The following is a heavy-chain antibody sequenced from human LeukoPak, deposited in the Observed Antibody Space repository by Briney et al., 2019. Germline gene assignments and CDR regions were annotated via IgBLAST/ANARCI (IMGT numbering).Heavy chain of an antibody. CDR1: GASISNLY. CDR3: ARDSGTTGEVKFDP. V-gene: IGHV4-4*07. J-gene: IGHJ5*02. Sequence: KPSETLSLTCTVSGASISNLYLSWLRQPAGKGLEWIGRLYDSGSTNYNPSLKSRVTMSVDTSTNQFFLKMTSVTAADTGVYSCARDSGTTGEVKFDPWGRGTLVTVSS. D-gene: IGHD3-10*01. CDR2: LYDSGST.